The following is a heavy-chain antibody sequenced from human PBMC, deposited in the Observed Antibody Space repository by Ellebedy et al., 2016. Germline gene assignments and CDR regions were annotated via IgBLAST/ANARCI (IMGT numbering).Heavy chain of an antibody. CDR2: MNPNSGNT. J-gene: IGHJ3*02. Sequence: ASVKVSXKASGYTFTSYDINWVRQATGQGLEWMGWMNPNSGNTGYAQKFQGRVTMTRNTSISTAYMELSSLRSEDTAVYYCARVGSSWYNGAFDIWGQGTMVTVSS. CDR1: GYTFTSYD. CDR3: ARVGSSWYNGAFDI. V-gene: IGHV1-8*01. D-gene: IGHD6-13*01.